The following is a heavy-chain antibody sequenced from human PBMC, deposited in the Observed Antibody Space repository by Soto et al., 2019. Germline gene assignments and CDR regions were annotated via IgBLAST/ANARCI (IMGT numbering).Heavy chain of an antibody. D-gene: IGHD2-2*01. Sequence: QVTLKESGPVLVKPTETLTLTCTVSGLSLSTGKLGVSWIRQPPGKALEWLAHIFSNDDKSYSTSLRSRVTISKDTSRSQVVLTMTTMDPLDSGTYCCALIKDCSRTDCYLASFDPWGQGTLVTVSS. CDR2: IFSNDDK. CDR1: GLSLSTGKLG. V-gene: IGHV2-26*01. J-gene: IGHJ5*02. CDR3: ALIKDCSRTDCYLASFDP.